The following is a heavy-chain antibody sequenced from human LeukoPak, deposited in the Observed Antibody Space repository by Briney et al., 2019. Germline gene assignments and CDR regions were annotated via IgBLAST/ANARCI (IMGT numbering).Heavy chain of an antibody. D-gene: IGHD6-25*01. CDR2: IRYDGSNK. CDR1: GFTFSSYA. CDR3: ARGTQYSSARDWFDP. J-gene: IGHJ5*02. V-gene: IGHV3-30*02. Sequence: PGGSLRLSCAASGFTFSSYAMSWVRQAPGKGLEWVAFIRYDGSNKYYADSVKGRFTISRDNAKNSLYLQMNSLRAEDTAVYYCARGTQYSSARDWFDPWGQGTLVTVSS.